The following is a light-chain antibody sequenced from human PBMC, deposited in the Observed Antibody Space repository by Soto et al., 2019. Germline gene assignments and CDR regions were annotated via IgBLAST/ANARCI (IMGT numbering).Light chain of an antibody. V-gene: IGKV1-9*01. CDR1: QDINSY. CDR2: AAS. J-gene: IGKJ4*01. Sequence: IQLTQSPSSLSASIGDRVTITCRASQDINSYLAWYQQKPGEAPKLLIYAASTLHGGVPSRFSGSGSGTDFALTITSLQAEDFATYYCQQLRSYPSTFGGGTKVDIK. CDR3: QQLRSYPST.